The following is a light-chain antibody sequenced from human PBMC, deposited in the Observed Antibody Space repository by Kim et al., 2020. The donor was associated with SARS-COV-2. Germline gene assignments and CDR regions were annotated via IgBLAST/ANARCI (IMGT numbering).Light chain of an antibody. Sequence: SYELTQPTSVSVSPGQTASITCSGDKLGDKYACWYQQKPGQSPVLVIYQDSKRPSGIPERFSGSNSGNTATLTISGTQAMDEADYYCQAWDSRVVFGGGTQLTVL. CDR2: QDS. CDR3: QAWDSRVV. J-gene: IGLJ2*01. V-gene: IGLV3-1*01. CDR1: KLGDKY.